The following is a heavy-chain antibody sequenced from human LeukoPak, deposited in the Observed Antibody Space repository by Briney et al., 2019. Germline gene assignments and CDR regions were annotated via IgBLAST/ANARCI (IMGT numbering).Heavy chain of an antibody. Sequence: SVKVSCKASGGTFSSYAISWVRQAPGQGLEWMGRIIPIIGRTNYAQKFQGRVTMTRNTSISTAYMELSSLRSEDTAVYYCARSHYDFWSGYQLYYFDYWGQGTLVTVSS. CDR2: IIPIIGRT. CDR3: ARSHYDFWSGYQLYYFDY. D-gene: IGHD3-3*01. CDR1: GGTFSSYA. V-gene: IGHV1-69*04. J-gene: IGHJ4*02.